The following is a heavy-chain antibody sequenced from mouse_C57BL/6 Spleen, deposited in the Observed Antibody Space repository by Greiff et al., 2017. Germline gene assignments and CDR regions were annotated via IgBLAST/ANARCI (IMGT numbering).Heavy chain of an antibody. D-gene: IGHD4-1*01. V-gene: IGHV1-18*01. J-gene: IGHJ4*01. CDR2: ITPNNGGT. Sequence: EVQLQQSGPELVKPGASVKIPCKASGYTFTDYNMDWVKQSHGKSLEWIGDITPNNGGTIYNQKFKGKATLTVDKSSSTAYMELRSLTSEDTAVYYCARRVGPARDYWGQGTSVTVSS. CDR3: ARRVGPARDY. CDR1: GYTFTDYN.